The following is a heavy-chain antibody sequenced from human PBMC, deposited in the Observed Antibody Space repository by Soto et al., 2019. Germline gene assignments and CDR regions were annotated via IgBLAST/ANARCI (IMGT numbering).Heavy chain of an antibody. CDR1: EFTFSTYW. Sequence: EVHLVESGGGLVQPGGSLRLSCAASEFTFSTYWMHWVRQSPEKGLVWVSRINTDGSHTSYADCVKGRFTISRDNAKNTLYLQMNSLRAEDTAVYYCARDFEYSRSSPLNSFDFRGQGNLVTVAA. D-gene: IGHD6-6*01. V-gene: IGHV3-74*03. CDR2: INTDGSHT. J-gene: IGHJ4*02. CDR3: ARDFEYSRSSPLNSFDF.